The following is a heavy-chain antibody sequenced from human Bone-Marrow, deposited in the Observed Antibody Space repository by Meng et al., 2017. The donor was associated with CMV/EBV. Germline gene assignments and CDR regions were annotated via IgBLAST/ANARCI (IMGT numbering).Heavy chain of an antibody. CDR2: ISYDGSNK. D-gene: IGHD4-17*01. J-gene: IGHJ4*02. CDR1: GFTFSSYA. Sequence: QVQRVESGGGVVQPGRSLRLSCSASGFTFSSYAMHWVRQAPGKGLEWVAVISYDGSNKYYADSVKGRFTISRDNSKNTLYLQMNSLRAEDTAVYYCARDADGDYLFDYWGQGTLVTVSS. CDR3: ARDADGDYLFDY. V-gene: IGHV3-30-3*01.